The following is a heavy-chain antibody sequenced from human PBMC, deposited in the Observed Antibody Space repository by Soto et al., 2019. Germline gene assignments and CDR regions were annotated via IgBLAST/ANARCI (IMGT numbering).Heavy chain of an antibody. CDR1: GFSLSTSGVG. CDR3: ALAYYYDSSGSLDY. J-gene: IGHJ4*02. CDR2: IYWDDDK. Sequence: SGPTLVNPTQTLTLTCTFSGFSLSTSGVGVGWIRQPPGKALEWLALIYWDDDKRYSPSLKNRLTITKDTSKNQVVLTMTNMDPGDTATYYCALAYYYDSSGSLDYGGQETRVPVS. V-gene: IGHV2-5*02. D-gene: IGHD3-22*01.